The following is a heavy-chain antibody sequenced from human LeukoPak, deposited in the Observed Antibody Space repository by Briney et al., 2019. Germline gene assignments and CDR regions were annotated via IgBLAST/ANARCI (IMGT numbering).Heavy chain of an antibody. Sequence: GGSLRLSCAASGFTFSSYSMNWVRQAPGRGLEWVSSISSSSSYIYYADSVKGRFTISRDNAKNSLYLQMNSLRAEDTAVYYCARVYCSGGSCYPGAFDIWGQGTMVTVSS. J-gene: IGHJ3*02. D-gene: IGHD2-15*01. CDR3: ARVYCSGGSCYPGAFDI. V-gene: IGHV3-21*01. CDR1: GFTFSSYS. CDR2: ISSSSSYI.